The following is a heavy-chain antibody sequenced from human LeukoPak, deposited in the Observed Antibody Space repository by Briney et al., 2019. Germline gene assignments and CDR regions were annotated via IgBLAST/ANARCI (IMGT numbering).Heavy chain of an antibody. CDR3: ARAPRRGYSYGPTDY. Sequence: GGSLRLSCAASGFTFSSYAMHWVRQAPGKGLEWVAVISYDGSNKYYADSVKGRFTISRDNSKNTLYLQMNSLRAEDTAVYYCARAPRRGYSYGPTDYWGQRTLVTVSS. CDR1: GFTFSSYA. V-gene: IGHV3-30-3*01. CDR2: ISYDGSNK. D-gene: IGHD5-18*01. J-gene: IGHJ4*02.